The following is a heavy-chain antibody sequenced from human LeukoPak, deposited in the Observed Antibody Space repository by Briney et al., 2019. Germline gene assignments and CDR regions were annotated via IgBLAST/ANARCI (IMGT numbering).Heavy chain of an antibody. V-gene: IGHV3-15*01. CDR3: TTAYYYDSSAQD. D-gene: IGHD3-22*01. CDR2: IKSKTDGGTT. J-gene: IGHJ4*02. Sequence: GGSLRLSCAASGFTFSNAWMSWVRQAPGKGLEWVGRIKSKTDGGTTDYAAHVKGRFTISRDHSKNTLYLQINSLKTEDTAVYYCTTAYYYDSSAQDWGQGTLVTVSS. CDR1: GFTFSNAW.